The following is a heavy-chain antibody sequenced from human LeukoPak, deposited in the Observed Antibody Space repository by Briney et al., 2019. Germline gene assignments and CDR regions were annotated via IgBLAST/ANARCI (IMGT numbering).Heavy chain of an antibody. Sequence: PGGSLRLSCAASGFTFNTYSMNWVRQAPGKGLEWVSSISSSSSYIYYADSVKGRFIISRDNAKNSLYLQMNSLRAEDTAVYYCARDQPNYDILTGYYPFDYWGQGTVVTVSS. CDR2: ISSSSSYI. D-gene: IGHD3-9*01. V-gene: IGHV3-21*01. J-gene: IGHJ4*02. CDR3: ARDQPNYDILTGYYPFDY. CDR1: GFTFNTYS.